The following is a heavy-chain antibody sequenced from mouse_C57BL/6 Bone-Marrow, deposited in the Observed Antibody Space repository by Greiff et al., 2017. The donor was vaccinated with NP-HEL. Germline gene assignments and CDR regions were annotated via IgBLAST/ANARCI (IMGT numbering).Heavy chain of an antibody. CDR2: IDPSDSET. Sequence: VQLQQPGAELVRPGSSVKLSCKASGYTFTSYWMHWVKQRPIQGLEWIGNIDPSDSETHYNQKFKDKATLTVDKSSSTAYMQLSSLTSEDSAVYYCARGAYGSSLAWFAYWGQGTLVTVSA. V-gene: IGHV1-52*01. CDR3: ARGAYGSSLAWFAY. CDR1: GYTFTSYW. D-gene: IGHD1-1*01. J-gene: IGHJ3*01.